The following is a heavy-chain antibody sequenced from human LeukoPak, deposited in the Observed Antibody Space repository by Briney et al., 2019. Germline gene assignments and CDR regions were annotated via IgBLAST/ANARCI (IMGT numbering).Heavy chain of an antibody. J-gene: IGHJ3*02. CDR3: ARGLPGYAGGDDAFDI. D-gene: IGHD2-2*01. Sequence: PSGTLSLTCTVSGGSFSNYYWTWIRQPPAKGLEWIGYIYYSGSTNYNPSFQSRLTISVDTSKNQFSLTLNSVTAADTAVYYCARGLPGYAGGDDAFDIRGQGTMVTVSS. CDR2: IYYSGST. CDR1: GGSFSNYY. V-gene: IGHV4-59*01.